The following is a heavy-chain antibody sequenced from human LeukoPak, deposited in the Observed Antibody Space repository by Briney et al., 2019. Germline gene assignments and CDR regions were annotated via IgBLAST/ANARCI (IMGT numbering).Heavy chain of an antibody. CDR3: ARAETDYYYYMDV. V-gene: IGHV4-30-2*01. CDR1: GDSISSGDYH. Sequence: SETLSLTCTVSGDSISSGDYHWSWIRQPPGKGLEWIGNTYHSGSTHYNPSLNSRVTISVDRSKNQFSLKLTSVTAADTAVYYCARAETDYYYYMDVWGKGTTVTVSS. J-gene: IGHJ6*03. CDR2: TYHSGST.